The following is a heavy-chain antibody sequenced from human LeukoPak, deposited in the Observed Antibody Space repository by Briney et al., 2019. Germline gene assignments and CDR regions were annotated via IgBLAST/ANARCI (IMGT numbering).Heavy chain of an antibody. CDR2: IYYSGNT. CDR1: GGSISSYY. J-gene: IGHJ4*02. Sequence: KPSETLSLTCTVSGGSISSYYWSWIRQPPGKGLEWLGYIYYSGNTDYNPSLKSRVAISVDTSKNQFSLKPSSVTAADTAVYYCARSTGSTMFIDYWGQGTLVTVSS. CDR3: ARSTGSTMFIDY. V-gene: IGHV4-59*01. D-gene: IGHD3-10*02.